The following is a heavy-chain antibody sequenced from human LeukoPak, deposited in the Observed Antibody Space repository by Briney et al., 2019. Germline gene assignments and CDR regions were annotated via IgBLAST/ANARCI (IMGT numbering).Heavy chain of an antibody. CDR3: ARRRAAAVCWFDP. CDR1: GGSISSYY. J-gene: IGHJ5*02. V-gene: IGHV4-59*12. CDR2: IYYSGIT. D-gene: IGHD6-13*01. Sequence: PSETLSLTCTVSGGSISSYYWSWIRQPPGKGLEWIGYIYYSGITNYNPSLKSRVTMSVDTSKNQFSLKLSSVTAADTAVYYCARRRAAAVCWFDPWGQGTLVTVSS.